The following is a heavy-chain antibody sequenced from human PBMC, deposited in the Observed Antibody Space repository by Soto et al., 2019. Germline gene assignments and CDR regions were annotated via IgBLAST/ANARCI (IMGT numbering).Heavy chain of an antibody. D-gene: IGHD6-19*01. J-gene: IGHJ4*02. CDR1: GFTFSSYG. V-gene: IGHV3-30*18. CDR2: ISYDGSNK. CDR3: AKDRRPWLVSNYFDY. Sequence: LSCAASGFTFSSYGMHWVRQAPGKGLEWVAVISYDGSNKYYADSVKGRFTISRDNSKNTLYLQMNSLRAEDTAVYYCAKDRRPWLVSNYFDYWGQGTLVTVSS.